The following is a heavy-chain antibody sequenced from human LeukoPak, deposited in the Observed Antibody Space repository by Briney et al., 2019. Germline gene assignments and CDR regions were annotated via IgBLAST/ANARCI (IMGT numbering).Heavy chain of an antibody. CDR1: GYTFTGYY. V-gene: IGHV1-2*02. J-gene: IGHJ4*02. D-gene: IGHD4-17*01. CDR2: INPNSGGT. Sequence: VASVKVSFKASGYTFTGYYMHWVRQAPGQGLEWMGWINPNSGGTNYAQKFQGRVTMTRDTSISTAYMELSRLRSDDTAVYYCARRGKGTVTIDYWGQGTLVTVSS. CDR3: ARRGKGTVTIDY.